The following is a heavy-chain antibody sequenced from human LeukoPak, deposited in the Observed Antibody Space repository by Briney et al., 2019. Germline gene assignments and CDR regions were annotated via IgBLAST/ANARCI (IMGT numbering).Heavy chain of an antibody. CDR3: ARTYYYDSSGYQYFDY. Sequence: ASVKVSCKASGYTFTSYGISWVRQAPGQGLEWMGWISAYNGNTNYAQKLQGRVTMTTDTSTSTAYMELRSLRSDDTAVYYCARTYYYDSSGYQYFDYWGQGTLVTVSS. J-gene: IGHJ4*02. CDR2: ISAYNGNT. D-gene: IGHD3-22*01. V-gene: IGHV1-18*01. CDR1: GYTFTSYG.